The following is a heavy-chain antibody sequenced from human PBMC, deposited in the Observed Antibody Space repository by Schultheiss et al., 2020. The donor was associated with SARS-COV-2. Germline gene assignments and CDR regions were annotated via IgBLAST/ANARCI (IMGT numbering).Heavy chain of an antibody. CDR1: GGSISSSSYY. V-gene: IGHV4-39*01. CDR2: IYYSGST. CDR3: ARASGKDIVVVPAATAFDY. Sequence: SQTLSLTCTVSGGSISSSSYYWGWIRKPPGKGLEWIGSIYYSGSTYYNPSLKSRVTISVDTSKNQFSLKLSSVTAADTAVYYCARASGKDIVVVPAATAFDYWGQGTLVTVSS. D-gene: IGHD2-2*01. J-gene: IGHJ4*02.